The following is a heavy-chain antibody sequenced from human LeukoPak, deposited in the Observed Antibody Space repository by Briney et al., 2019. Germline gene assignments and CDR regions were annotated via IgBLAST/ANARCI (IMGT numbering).Heavy chain of an antibody. V-gene: IGHV1-2*02. CDR3: ARDLGTMIVVGYDAFDI. CDR1: GYTFIGHF. CDR2: INPNSGGT. Sequence: ASVTVSCKASGYTFIGHFIHWVRQAPGQGLEWMGWINPNSGGTNYAQKFQGRVTMTRDTSISTAYMELSRLRSDDTAVYYCARDLGTMIVVGYDAFDIWGQGTMVTVSS. J-gene: IGHJ3*02. D-gene: IGHD3-22*01.